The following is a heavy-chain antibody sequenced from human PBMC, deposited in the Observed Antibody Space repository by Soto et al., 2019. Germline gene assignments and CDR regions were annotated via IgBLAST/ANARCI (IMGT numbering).Heavy chain of an antibody. CDR3: ARGVRGYHDSSGYLMELYYFDY. Sequence: ASVKVSCKASGGTFSSYAISWVRQAPGQGLEWMGGIIPIFGTANYAQKFQGRVTITADESTSTAYMELSSLRSEDTAVYYCARGVRGYHDSSGYLMELYYFDYWGQGTLVTVSS. CDR2: IIPIFGTA. CDR1: GGTFSSYA. J-gene: IGHJ4*02. D-gene: IGHD3-22*01. V-gene: IGHV1-69*13.